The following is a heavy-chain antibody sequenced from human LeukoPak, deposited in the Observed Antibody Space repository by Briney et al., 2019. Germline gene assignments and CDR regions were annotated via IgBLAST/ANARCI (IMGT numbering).Heavy chain of an antibody. CDR2: ISSGSRTI. CDR1: GFTFSSYS. Sequence: GGSLRLSCAASGFTFSSYSMNWLRQAPGKGLEWLSYISSGSRTIYYADSVKGRFTVSRDNAKSSLYLQVNSLRAEDTAVYYCARESISGHRDFDYWGQGALVTVSS. J-gene: IGHJ4*02. D-gene: IGHD1-26*01. CDR3: ARESISGHRDFDY. V-gene: IGHV3-48*01.